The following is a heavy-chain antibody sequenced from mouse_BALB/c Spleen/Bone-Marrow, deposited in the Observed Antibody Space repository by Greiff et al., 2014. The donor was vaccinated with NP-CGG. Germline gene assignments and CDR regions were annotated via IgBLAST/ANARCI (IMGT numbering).Heavy chain of an antibody. D-gene: IGHD2-2*01. CDR3: GRRDGYDSYFDY. CDR1: GYTFTDYN. CDR2: INPNYDST. V-gene: IGHV1-18*01. J-gene: IGHJ2*01. Sequence: EVQLVESGAELAKPGASVKISCKASGYTFTDYNMDWVKQSHGKSLEWIGDINPNYDSTSYNQKFKGKATLTVDKSSSTAYMELRSRTSEDAAVDYCGRRDGYDSYFDYWGQGTTLTVSS.